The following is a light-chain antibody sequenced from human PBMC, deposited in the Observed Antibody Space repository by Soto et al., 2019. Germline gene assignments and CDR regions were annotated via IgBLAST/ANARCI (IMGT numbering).Light chain of an antibody. V-gene: IGLV1-40*01. CDR3: QSYDSSLSGVV. CDR1: SSNIGAGYE. J-gene: IGLJ2*01. CDR2: GNI. Sequence: QAVLTQPPSVSGAPGKRVTISCTGRSSNIGAGYEVHWYQQLPGTAPKLLIYGNIYRPSGVPDRFSGAKSDASVSLALTGLQAEDESDYHCQSYDSSLSGVVFGGGTKLTVL.